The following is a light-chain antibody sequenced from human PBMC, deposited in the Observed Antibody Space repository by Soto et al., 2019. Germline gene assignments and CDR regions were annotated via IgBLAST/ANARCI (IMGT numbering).Light chain of an antibody. V-gene: IGLV2-14*01. CDR2: DVT. CDR1: SSDVGGYNY. Sequence: QSVLTHPASVSGSPGQSITIFCTGTSSDVGGYNYVSWYQQHPVKAPKLMIYDVTNRPSGVSDRFSGSKSGNTASLTISGLQAEDEADYYCSSYTSSSTPYVFGTGTKVTVL. J-gene: IGLJ1*01. CDR3: SSYTSSSTPYV.